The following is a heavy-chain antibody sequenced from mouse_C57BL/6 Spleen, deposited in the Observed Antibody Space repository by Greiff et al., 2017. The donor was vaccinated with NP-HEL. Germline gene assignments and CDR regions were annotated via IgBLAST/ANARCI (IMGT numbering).Heavy chain of an antibody. Sequence: VQLQQSGPELVKMSCKASGYTFTDYNMHWVKQSHGKSLEWIGYINPNNGGTSYNQKFKGKATLTVNKSSSTAYMELRSLTSEDSAVYYCAREGIYYGYDVDYFDYWGQGTTLTVSS. CDR1: GYTFTDYN. J-gene: IGHJ2*01. CDR2: INPNNGGT. V-gene: IGHV1-22*01. CDR3: AREGIYYGYDVDYFDY. D-gene: IGHD2-2*01.